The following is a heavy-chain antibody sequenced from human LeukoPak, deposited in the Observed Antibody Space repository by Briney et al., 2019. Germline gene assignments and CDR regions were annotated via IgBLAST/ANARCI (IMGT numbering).Heavy chain of an antibody. CDR1: GGSVNSGGHP. V-gene: IGHV4-61*08. D-gene: IGHD3-16*01. CDR3: ARDNWGSLDY. CDR2: SSNSGCT. J-gene: IGHJ4*02. Sequence: SETLSLTCAVSGGSVNSGGHPWGWIRQPPGRGLEWIGYSSNSGCTNCNPSLKSRVTISVDTSKNQFSLRLSSVTAADTAIYYCARDNWGSLDYWGQGILVTVSS.